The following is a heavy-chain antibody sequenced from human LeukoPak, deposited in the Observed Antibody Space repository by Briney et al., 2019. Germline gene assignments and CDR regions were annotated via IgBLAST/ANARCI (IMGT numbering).Heavy chain of an antibody. CDR3: ARENVESGGFQY. D-gene: IGHD3-10*01. CDR1: GFTLSTFW. J-gene: IGHJ1*01. V-gene: IGHV3-7*05. Sequence: GGSLRLSCSASGFTLSTFWMSWVRQAPGKGLEWMANINKDGRVKHYVDSVKGRFTISRDDAKNLMYLQMNSLGDEDTAVYYCARENVESGGFQYWGQGTLVTVSS. CDR2: INKDGRVK.